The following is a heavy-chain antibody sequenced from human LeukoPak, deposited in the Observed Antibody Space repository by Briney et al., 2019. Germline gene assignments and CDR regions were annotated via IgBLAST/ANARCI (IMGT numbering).Heavy chain of an antibody. CDR2: IRYDGSNK. Sequence: PGGSLRLSCAASGFTFSTYGMHWVRQAPGKGLEWVAFIRYDGSNKYYADSVKGRFTISRDNSKNTLYLQMNSLRAEDTAVYYCAKEAGWSYGSGQRGYFDYWGQGTLVTVSS. V-gene: IGHV3-30*02. CDR1: GFTFSTYG. CDR3: AKEAGWSYGSGQRGYFDY. D-gene: IGHD3-10*01. J-gene: IGHJ4*02.